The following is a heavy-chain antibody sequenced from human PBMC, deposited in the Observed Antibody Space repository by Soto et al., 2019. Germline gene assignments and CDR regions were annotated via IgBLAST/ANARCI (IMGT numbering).Heavy chain of an antibody. CDR3: ATSYYDSSDAFDI. CDR1: GGSISSSSYY. J-gene: IGHJ3*02. Sequence: QLQLQESGPGLVKPSETLSLTCTVSGGSISSSSYYWGWIRQPPGKGLEWIGSIYYSGRTYYNPSLKSRVTITVDTSKNQFSLKLSSVTAADTAVYYCATSYYDSSDAFDIWGQGTMVTVSS. CDR2: IYYSGRT. D-gene: IGHD3-22*01. V-gene: IGHV4-39*01.